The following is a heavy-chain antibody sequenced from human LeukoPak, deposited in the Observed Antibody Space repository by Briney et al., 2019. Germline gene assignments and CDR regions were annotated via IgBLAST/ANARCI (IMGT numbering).Heavy chain of an antibody. D-gene: IGHD6-13*01. CDR3: ARGRAGFSGSWYVY. CDR1: GYTFTYYY. Sequence: ASVKVSCKASGYTFTYYYMHWVRQAPGQGPEWMGVINPSDGSTSYAQKFQGRVAMTRDTSTSTVFMELSSLTSEDAAVYYCARGRAGFSGSWYVYWGQGTLVTVSS. CDR2: INPSDGST. J-gene: IGHJ4*02. V-gene: IGHV1-46*01.